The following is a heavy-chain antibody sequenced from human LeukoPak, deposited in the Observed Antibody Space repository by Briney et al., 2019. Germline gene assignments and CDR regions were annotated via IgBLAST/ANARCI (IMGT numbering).Heavy chain of an antibody. CDR1: GGSISSSSHY. CDR3: ARGQSLAAAGIYFDY. J-gene: IGHJ4*02. CDR2: IYYSGST. D-gene: IGHD6-13*01. Sequence: SETLSLTCTVSGGSISSSSHYWGWIRQPPGKGLEWIGSIYYSGSTYYNPSLKSRVTISVDTSKNQFSLKLSSVTAADTAVYYCARGQSLAAAGIYFDYWGQGTLVTVSS. V-gene: IGHV4-39*07.